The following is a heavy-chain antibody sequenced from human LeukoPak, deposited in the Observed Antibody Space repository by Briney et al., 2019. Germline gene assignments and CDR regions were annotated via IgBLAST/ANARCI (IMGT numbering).Heavy chain of an antibody. CDR2: INPNSGGT. V-gene: IGHV1-2*02. D-gene: IGHD3-16*01. Sequence: ASVKVSCKASGYTFTDYYMHWVRQAPGQGLQWMGWINPNSGGTDYAQKFQGRVTMTRDTSISTAYMELSRLRSDDTAVYFCARVLYSNYDYYGMDVWGQGTTVTVSS. CDR3: ARVLYSNYDYYGMDV. J-gene: IGHJ6*02. CDR1: GYTFTDYY.